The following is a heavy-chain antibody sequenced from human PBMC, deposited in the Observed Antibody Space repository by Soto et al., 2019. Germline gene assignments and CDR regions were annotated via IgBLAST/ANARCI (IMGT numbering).Heavy chain of an antibody. CDR2: IIPILGIA. CDR3: ARGPRFLGSGSYYNGPPAGRYYWYFGR. D-gene: IGHD3-10*01. CDR1: RGTFSSYT. Sequence: QVQLVQSGAEVKKPGSSVKVSCKASRGTFSSYTISWVRQAPGQGLEWMGRIIPILGIANYAQKFQGRVKITAEKSASTAYMELSSLRSEDTAVSYCARGPRFLGSGSYYNGPPAGRYYWYFGRWGRGTLVTVSS. J-gene: IGHJ2*01. V-gene: IGHV1-69*02.